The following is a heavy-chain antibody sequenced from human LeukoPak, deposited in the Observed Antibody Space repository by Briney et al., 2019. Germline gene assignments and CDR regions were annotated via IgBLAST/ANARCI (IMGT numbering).Heavy chain of an antibody. CDR3: ARVRYTVLRPDY. Sequence: ASVKVSCKASGYTFTGYYMHWVRQAPGQGLEWMGWINPNSGGTNYAQKFQSRVTMTRDTSIGTAYMELSRLRSDDTAVYYCARVRYTVLRPDYWGQGTLVTVSS. CDR2: INPNSGGT. V-gene: IGHV1-2*02. D-gene: IGHD3-3*01. J-gene: IGHJ4*02. CDR1: GYTFTGYY.